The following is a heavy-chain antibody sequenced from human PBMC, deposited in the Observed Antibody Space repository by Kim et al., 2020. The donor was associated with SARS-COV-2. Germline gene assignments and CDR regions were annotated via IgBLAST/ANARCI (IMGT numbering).Heavy chain of an antibody. CDR1: GGSINSYY. CDR2: MYYTGTT. CDR3: ARGSGGTRPNFDY. V-gene: IGHV4-59*13. J-gene: IGHJ4*02. Sequence: SETLSLTCTVSGGSINSYYWNWIRQSPGDGLEWIGYMYYTGTTNYNPSLRSRVTISVDTSKKQFSLQVASVPTADTAVYFCARGSGGTRPNFDYWGQGILVTVSS. D-gene: IGHD3-16*01.